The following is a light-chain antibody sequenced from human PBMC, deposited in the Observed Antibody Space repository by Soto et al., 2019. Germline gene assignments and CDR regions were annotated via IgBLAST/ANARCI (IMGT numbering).Light chain of an antibody. CDR1: QSISTW. J-gene: IGKJ2*01. CDR3: QQYNEYLYT. CDR2: DAS. V-gene: IGKV1-5*01. Sequence: EIQMTQSPSTLSASVGDRVTITCRASQSISTWVAWYQQRPGKAPKVLIYDASNLQSGVPSRFSGSGSGTEFTITIISLLPDDFATYFCQQYNEYLYTFGQGTKVDIK.